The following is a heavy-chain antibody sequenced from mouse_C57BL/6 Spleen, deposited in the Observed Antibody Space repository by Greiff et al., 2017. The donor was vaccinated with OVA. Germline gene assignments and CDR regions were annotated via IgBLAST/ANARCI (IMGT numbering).Heavy chain of an antibody. CDR1: GYAFTNYL. V-gene: IGHV1-54*01. Sequence: QVQLQQSGAELVRPGTSVKVSCKASGYAFTNYLIEWVKQRPGQGLEWIGVINPGSGGTNYNEKFQGKATLTADKSSSTAYLQLSSLTSEDSAVYCGARRGSNYVVYFDYWGQGTTLTVAS. CDR2: INPGSGGT. CDR3: ARRGSNYVVYFDY. J-gene: IGHJ2*01. D-gene: IGHD2-5*01.